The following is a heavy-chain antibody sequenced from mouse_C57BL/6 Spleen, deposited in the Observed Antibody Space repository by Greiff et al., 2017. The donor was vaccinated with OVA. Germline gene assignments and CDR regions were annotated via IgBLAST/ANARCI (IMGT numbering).Heavy chain of an antibody. J-gene: IGHJ3*01. CDR3: ARWEAQATGFAY. D-gene: IGHD3-2*02. Sequence: QVHVKQSGAELVRPGTSVKVSCKASGYAFTNYLIEWVKQRPGQGLEWIGVINPGSGGTNYNEKFKGKATLTADKSSSTAYMQLSSLTSEDSAVYFCARWEAQATGFAYWGQGTLVTVSA. CDR1: GYAFTNYL. CDR2: INPGSGGT. V-gene: IGHV1-54*01.